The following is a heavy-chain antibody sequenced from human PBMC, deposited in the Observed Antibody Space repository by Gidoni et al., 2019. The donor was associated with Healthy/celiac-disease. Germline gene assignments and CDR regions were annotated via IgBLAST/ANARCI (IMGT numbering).Heavy chain of an antibody. J-gene: IGHJ4*02. CDR2: LSSIGSIS. V-gene: IGHV3-11*01. CDR3: ASPVAGTDY. D-gene: IGHD6-19*01. CDR1: GFTCSDYY. Sequence: QVGLVESGGGLVKRGGSLGRSCADSGFTCSDYYLSGIRQAPGRGLGGVSYLSSIGSISYYADSVKDRFTISRDNAKNSLYLQMNSLSAEDTAVYYSASPVAGTDYWGQGTLVTVSS.